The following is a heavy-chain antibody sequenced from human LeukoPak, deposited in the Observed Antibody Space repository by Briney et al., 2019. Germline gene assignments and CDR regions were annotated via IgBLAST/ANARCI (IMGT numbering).Heavy chain of an antibody. CDR3: ATYPGPTIQGSFDY. Sequence: GASVKVSCEASGYALTNYYMSWVRQAPGQGPEWMGAIDPSSGNTQFAPKFEGRVTVTTDTSTSTVYMEMSSLRSDDTAMYYCATYPGPTIQGSFDYWGQGTLVTVSS. J-gene: IGHJ4*02. V-gene: IGHV1-46*01. CDR2: IDPSSGNT. D-gene: IGHD5-18*01. CDR1: GYALTNYY.